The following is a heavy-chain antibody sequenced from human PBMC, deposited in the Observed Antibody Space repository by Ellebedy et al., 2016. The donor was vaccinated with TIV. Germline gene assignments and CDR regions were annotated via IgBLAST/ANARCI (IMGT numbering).Heavy chain of an antibody. V-gene: IGHV3-30-3*01. CDR2: ISNDGSKK. J-gene: IGHJ4*02. CDR1: GFTFSRYP. D-gene: IGHD5-24*01. CDR3: ARADSDGYNQVDC. Sequence: GESLKISCAASGFTFSRYPMHWVRQAPGKGLEGVAVISNDGSKKYYVDSVKGRFTISRDNSKNTLYLQMNSLRADDTAVYYCARADSDGYNQVDCWGQGTLVTVSS.